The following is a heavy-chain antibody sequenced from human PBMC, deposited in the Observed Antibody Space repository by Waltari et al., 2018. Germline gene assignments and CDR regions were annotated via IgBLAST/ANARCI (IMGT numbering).Heavy chain of an antibody. CDR2: IYHSGST. D-gene: IGHD3-10*01. CDR1: GGSISSSNW. J-gene: IGHJ3*02. V-gene: IGHV4-4*02. CDR3: ARDDNSGSYYTDAFDI. Sequence: QVQLQESGPGLVKPSGTLSLTCAVPGGSISSSNWWRWVRQPPGKGLEWIGEIYHSGSTNYNPSLKSRVTISVDKSKNQFSLKLSSVTAADTAVYYCARDDNSGSYYTDAFDIWGQGTMVTVSS.